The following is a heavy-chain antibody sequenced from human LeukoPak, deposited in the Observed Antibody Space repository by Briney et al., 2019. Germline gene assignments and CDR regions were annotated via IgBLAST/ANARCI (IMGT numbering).Heavy chain of an antibody. V-gene: IGHV3-48*01. CDR2: ISSSSSTI. CDR3: ARVNCGSGSPTFDY. CDR1: GFTFSSYS. J-gene: IGHJ4*02. D-gene: IGHD3-10*01. Sequence: GGSLRLSCAASGFTFSSYSMNWVRQAPGKGLEWVSYISSSSSTIYYADSVKGRFTISRDNAKNSLYLQMNSLRAEDTAVYYCARVNCGSGSPTFDYWGQGTLVTVSS.